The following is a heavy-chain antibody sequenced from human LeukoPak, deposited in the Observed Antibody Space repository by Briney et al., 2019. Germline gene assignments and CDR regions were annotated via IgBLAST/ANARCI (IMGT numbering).Heavy chain of an antibody. CDR2: ISGSGGST. V-gene: IGHV3-23*01. CDR3: ARAHYDILTGSRSFDY. CDR1: GFTFSSYA. D-gene: IGHD3-9*01. J-gene: IGHJ4*02. Sequence: GGSLTLSCAASGFTFSSYAMSWVRQAPGKALEWVSAISGSGGSTYYADSVKGRFTISRDNSKNTLYLQMNSLRAEDTAVYYCARAHYDILTGSRSFDYWGQGTLVTVSS.